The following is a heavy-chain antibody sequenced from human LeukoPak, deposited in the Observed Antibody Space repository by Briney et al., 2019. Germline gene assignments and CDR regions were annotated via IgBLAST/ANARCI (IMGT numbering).Heavy chain of an antibody. CDR3: ARLGYGWKNAFDI. CDR1: GGSFSGYY. D-gene: IGHD5-12*01. J-gene: IGHJ3*02. CDR2: INHSGST. V-gene: IGHV4-34*01. Sequence: PSETLSLTCAVYGGSFSGYYWSWIRQPPGKGLEWIGEINHSGSTNYNPSLKSRVTISVDTSKNQFSLKLSSVTAADTAVYYCARLGYGWKNAFDIWGQGTMVTVSS.